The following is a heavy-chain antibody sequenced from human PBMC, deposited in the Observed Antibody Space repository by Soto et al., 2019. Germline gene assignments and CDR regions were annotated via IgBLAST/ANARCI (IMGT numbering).Heavy chain of an antibody. J-gene: IGHJ6*02. V-gene: IGHV1-18*01. Sequence: ASVKVSCKASGYTFTSYGISWVRQAPGQGLEWMGWISAYNGNTNYAQKLQGRVTMNTDTSTSTAYMELRSLRSDDTAVYYCARNTRGIEAKYYYGMDVWGQGTTVTVSS. CDR1: GYTFTSYG. D-gene: IGHD3-16*01. CDR2: ISAYNGNT. CDR3: ARNTRGIEAKYYYGMDV.